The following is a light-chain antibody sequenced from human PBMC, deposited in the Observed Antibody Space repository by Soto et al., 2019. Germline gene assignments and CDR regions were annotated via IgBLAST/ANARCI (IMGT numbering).Light chain of an antibody. V-gene: IGLV2-23*01. CDR1: SSDVGSYNL. CDR3: CSYARGNTVI. CDR2: EGS. Sequence: QSALTQPASVSGSPGQSITISCTGTSSDVGSYNLVSWYQQHPGKAPKFIIYEGSKRPSGVSNRFTGSKSGNTASLTISGLQAEDEADYYCCSYARGNTVIFGGGTKLTVL. J-gene: IGLJ2*01.